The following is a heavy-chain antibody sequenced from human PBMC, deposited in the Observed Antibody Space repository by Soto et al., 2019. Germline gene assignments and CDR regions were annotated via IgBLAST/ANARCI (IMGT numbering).Heavy chain of an antibody. CDR2: IYYSGST. Sequence: PSETLSLTCTVPGGSISSYYWGWIRQPPGKGLEWIGYIYYSGSTNYNPSLKSRVTISVDTSKNQFSLKLSSVTAADTAVYYCARTYDFWSGYPFDYWGQGTLVTVSS. CDR1: GGSISSYY. V-gene: IGHV4-59*01. J-gene: IGHJ4*02. D-gene: IGHD3-3*01. CDR3: ARTYDFWSGYPFDY.